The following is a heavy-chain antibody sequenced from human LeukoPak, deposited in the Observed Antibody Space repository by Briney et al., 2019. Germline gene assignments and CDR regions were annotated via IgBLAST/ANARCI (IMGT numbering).Heavy chain of an antibody. D-gene: IGHD6-13*01. V-gene: IGHV3-21*01. CDR3: ARYSSSLDAFDI. J-gene: IGHJ3*02. CDR1: GFTVSSYS. CDR2: ISSSSSYI. Sequence: GGSLRLSCAASGFTVSSYSMNWVRQAPGKGLEWVSSISSSSSYIYYADSVKGRFIISRDNAKNSLYLQMNSLRAEDTAVYYCARYSSSLDAFDIWGQGTMVTVSS.